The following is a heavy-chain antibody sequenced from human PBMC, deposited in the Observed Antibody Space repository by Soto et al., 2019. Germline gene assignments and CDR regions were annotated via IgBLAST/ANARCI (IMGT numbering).Heavy chain of an antibody. D-gene: IGHD2-2*01. CDR2: IGPSGAT. V-gene: IGHV4-34*01. J-gene: IGHJ4*02. CDR3: ARRGYCSSTSCPFDY. Sequence: PSETLSLTCGVSGGPLSDYNWSWIRQAPGAGLEWIGEIGPSGATNYNPSLRSRVTISQDMSKSQFSLKLSSVTAADTAVYYCARRGYCSSTSCPFDYWGQGTLVTVSS. CDR1: GGPLSDYN.